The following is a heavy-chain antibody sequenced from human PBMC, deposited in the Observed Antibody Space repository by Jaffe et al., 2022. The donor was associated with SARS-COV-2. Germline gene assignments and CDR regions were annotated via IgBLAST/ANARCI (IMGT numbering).Heavy chain of an antibody. D-gene: IGHD3-10*01. CDR3: AKDLTYYYGSGSRGAFDI. Sequence: EVQLVESGGGLVQPGRSLRLSCAASGFTFDDYAMHWVRQAPGKGLEWVSGISWNSGSIGYADSVKGRFTISRDNAKNSLYLQMNSLRAEDTALYYCAKDLTYYYGSGSRGAFDIWGQGTMVTVSS. V-gene: IGHV3-9*01. J-gene: IGHJ3*02. CDR2: ISWNSGSI. CDR1: GFTFDDYA.